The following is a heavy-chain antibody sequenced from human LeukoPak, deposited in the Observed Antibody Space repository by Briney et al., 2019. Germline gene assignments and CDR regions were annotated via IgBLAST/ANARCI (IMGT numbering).Heavy chain of an antibody. V-gene: IGHV3-23*01. J-gene: IGHJ4*02. CDR2: ISGSGGST. Sequence: GGSLRLSCAASGFTFSSYAMSWVRQAPGKGLEWVSAISGSGGSTYYADSVKGRFTISRDNSKNTLYLQMNSLRAEDAAVYYCAKGPSYYYDSSGYYYFDYWGQGTLVTVSS. CDR1: GFTFSSYA. D-gene: IGHD3-22*01. CDR3: AKGPSYYYDSSGYYYFDY.